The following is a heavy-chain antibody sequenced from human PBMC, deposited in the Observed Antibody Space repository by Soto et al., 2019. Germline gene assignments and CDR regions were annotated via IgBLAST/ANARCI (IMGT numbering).Heavy chain of an antibody. D-gene: IGHD3-16*02. V-gene: IGHV3-30*18. CDR1: GFTFSTYG. CDR2: ISFDGNIQ. J-gene: IGHJ4*02. Sequence: QVQLVESGGGVVQPGRSLRLSCAASGFTFSTYGMHWVRQAPGKGLEWVAVISFDGNIQYYADSVKGRFTISRDNSKNTLYLQMDRLRAEDTAVYYCAKVSEGSMITFGGVIAYWGQGTLVTVSS. CDR3: AKVSEGSMITFGGVIAY.